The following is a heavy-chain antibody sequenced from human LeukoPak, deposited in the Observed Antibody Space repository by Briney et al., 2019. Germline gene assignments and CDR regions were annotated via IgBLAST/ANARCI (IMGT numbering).Heavy chain of an antibody. J-gene: IGHJ4*02. CDR2: IFRGGST. CDR1: CYSISIAHY. Sequence: PSETLPLPCAVSCYSISIAHYLGWLRQPPGKGLEWVGRIFRGGSTSYNPSLMSRLTMSLDTSKNQFSLQLTSVTAADTAVYYCARYDSRGSGSTQLEYWGQGILVTISS. D-gene: IGHD3-3*01. CDR3: ARYDSRGSGSTQLEY. V-gene: IGHV4-38-2*01.